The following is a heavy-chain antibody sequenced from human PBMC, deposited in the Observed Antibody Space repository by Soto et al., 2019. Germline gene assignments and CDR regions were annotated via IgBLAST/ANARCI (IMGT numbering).Heavy chain of an antibody. CDR3: AKDLGGYCSSTSCYNPLNY. V-gene: IGHV3-23*01. CDR2: ISGSGGST. J-gene: IGHJ4*02. D-gene: IGHD2-2*01. CDR1: GFAFTSYS. Sequence: GGSLRLSYEASGFAFTSYSMNWVRQAPGKGLEWVSAISGSGGSTYYADSVKGRFTISRDNSKNTLYLQMNSLRAEDTAVYYCAKDLGGYCSSTSCYNPLNYWAQGTLVTV.